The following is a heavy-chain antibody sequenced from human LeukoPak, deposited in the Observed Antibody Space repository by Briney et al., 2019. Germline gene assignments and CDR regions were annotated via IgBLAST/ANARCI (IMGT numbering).Heavy chain of an antibody. CDR2: INPNSGGT. J-gene: IGHJ4*02. V-gene: IGHV1-2*02. D-gene: IGHD5-18*01. Sequence: ASVKVSCKASGYTFTGYYMHWVRQAPGQGREWMGWINPNSGGTNYAQKFQGRVTMTRDTSISTAYMELSRLRADDTAVYYCACRPISLRGYSYDFDYWGQGTLVTVSS. CDR3: ACRPISLRGYSYDFDY. CDR1: GYTFTGYY.